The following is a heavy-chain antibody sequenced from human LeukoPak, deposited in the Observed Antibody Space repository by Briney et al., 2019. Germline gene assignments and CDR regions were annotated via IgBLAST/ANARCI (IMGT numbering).Heavy chain of an antibody. CDR2: IYDSGST. V-gene: IGHV4-39*01. J-gene: IGHJ4*02. CDR3: ARGSPAGSSFYY. D-gene: IGHD6-13*01. Sequence: SETLSLTCTVSGGSIRSSYYYWGWIRQPPGTGLEWIGSIYDSGSTYYNPSLKSRVTISVDTSKNQFSLKLSSVTAADTAVYYCARGSPAGSSFYYWGQGTLVTVSS. CDR1: GGSIRSSYYY.